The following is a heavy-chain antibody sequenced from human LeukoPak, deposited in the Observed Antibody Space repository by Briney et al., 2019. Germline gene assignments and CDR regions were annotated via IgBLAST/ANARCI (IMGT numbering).Heavy chain of an antibody. CDR3: AKDLSPGTYDY. D-gene: IGHD1-1*01. V-gene: IGHV3-48*03. J-gene: IGHJ4*02. CDR2: ISSSGSTI. Sequence: PGGSLRLSCAASGFTFSSYEMNWVRQAPGKGLEWVSYISSSGSTIYYADSVKGRFTISRDNSKNTLHLQMNSLRAEDTAVYYCAKDLSPGTYDYWGQGTLVTVSS. CDR1: GFTFSSYE.